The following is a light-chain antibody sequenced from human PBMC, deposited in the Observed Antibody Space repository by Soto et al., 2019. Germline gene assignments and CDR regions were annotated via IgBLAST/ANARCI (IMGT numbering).Light chain of an antibody. CDR2: GAS. V-gene: IGKV3-20*01. Sequence: EIVLTQSPGTLSSSPGERATLSCRASQSVSSRFLAWYQQKPGQAPRVLIYGASSRATGIPDRFSGSGSGTDFTLIISRLEPEDFAMHYCQQYDSSRTFGQGTKVEMK. CDR3: QQYDSSRT. J-gene: IGKJ1*01. CDR1: QSVSSRF.